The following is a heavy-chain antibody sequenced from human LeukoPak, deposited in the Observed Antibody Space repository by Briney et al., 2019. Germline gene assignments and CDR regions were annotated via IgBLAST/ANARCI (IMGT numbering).Heavy chain of an antibody. CDR2: ISGGGDMT. J-gene: IGHJ4*02. Sequence: GGSLRLSCAASGFNFASHAMSWVRQTPGKGLEWVAAISGGGDMTYYADSVTGRFTISRDNSKDTLFLQMHSLRPGDTAVYYCVREDTPATANYWGQGTLVTIS. V-gene: IGHV3-23*01. CDR3: VREDTPATANY. CDR1: GFNFASHA. D-gene: IGHD2-21*02.